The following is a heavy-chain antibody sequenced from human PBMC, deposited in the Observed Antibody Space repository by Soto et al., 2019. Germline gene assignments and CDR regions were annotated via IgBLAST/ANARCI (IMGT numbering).Heavy chain of an antibody. D-gene: IGHD2-8*01. J-gene: IGHJ4*02. CDR1: GGSISSGGYS. CDR3: ARVGVTLDY. CDR2: IYHSGST. V-gene: IGHV4-30-2*01. Sequence: PSETLSLTCAVSGGSISSGGYSWSWIRQPPGKGLEWIGYIYHSGSTYHNPSLKSRVTISVDRSKNQFSLKLSSVTAADTAVYYCARVGVTLDYWGQGTLVTVSS.